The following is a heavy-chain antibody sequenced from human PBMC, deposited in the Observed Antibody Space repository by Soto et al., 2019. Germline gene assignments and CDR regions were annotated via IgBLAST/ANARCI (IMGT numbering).Heavy chain of an antibody. CDR2: IYHSGST. Sequence: PSETLSLTCAVSGGSISSGGYSWSWIRQPPGKGLEWIGYIYHSGSTYYNPSLKSRVTISVDRSKNQLSLKLSSVTAADTAVYYCAREDLAYCGGDCPTGAFDIWGQGTMVTVSS. CDR3: AREDLAYCGGDCPTGAFDI. V-gene: IGHV4-30-2*01. J-gene: IGHJ3*02. CDR1: GGSISSGGYS. D-gene: IGHD2-21*02.